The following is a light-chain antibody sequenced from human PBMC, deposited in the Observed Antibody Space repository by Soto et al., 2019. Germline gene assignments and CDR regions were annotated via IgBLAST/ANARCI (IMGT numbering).Light chain of an antibody. CDR1: QSVTSN. J-gene: IGKJ5*01. CDR3: QQYNSWSPIT. Sequence: EIVMTQSPATLSVSPGERATLSCRASQSVTSNLAWYQQKPGQAPRLLIYGASTRATGIPARFSGSGSGTEFTLTIGSLQSEDFAVYYCQQYNSWSPITFGQGTRLGIK. V-gene: IGKV3-15*01. CDR2: GAS.